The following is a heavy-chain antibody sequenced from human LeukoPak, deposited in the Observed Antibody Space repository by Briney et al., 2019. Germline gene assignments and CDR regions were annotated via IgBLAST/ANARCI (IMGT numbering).Heavy chain of an antibody. CDR2: IRSKAYGGTT. J-gene: IGHJ4*02. V-gene: IGHV3-49*04. D-gene: IGHD6-13*01. CDR3: TRDESDIAAAGPHLFDY. Sequence: GGSLRLSCTASGFTFGDYAMSWVRQAPGKGLEWVGFIRSKAYGGTTECTASVKGRFTISGDDSKSISYLQMNSLKTEGTAVYYCTRDESDIAAAGPHLFDYWGQGTLVTVSS. CDR1: GFTFGDYA.